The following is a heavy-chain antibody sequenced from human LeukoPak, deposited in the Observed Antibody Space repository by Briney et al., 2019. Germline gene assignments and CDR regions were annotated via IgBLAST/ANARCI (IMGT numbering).Heavy chain of an antibody. V-gene: IGHV6-1*01. CDR1: GDSVSSNSAA. CDR3: AGAEWFQNWFDP. CDR2: TYYRSKWYN. J-gene: IGHJ5*02. Sequence: SQTLSLTCAISGDSVSSNSAAWNWIRQSLSRGLEWLGRTYYRSKWYNDYAVSVKSRITINPDTSKNQFSLQLNSVTPEDTAVYYCAGAEWFQNWFDPWGQGTLVTVSS. D-gene: IGHD3-3*01.